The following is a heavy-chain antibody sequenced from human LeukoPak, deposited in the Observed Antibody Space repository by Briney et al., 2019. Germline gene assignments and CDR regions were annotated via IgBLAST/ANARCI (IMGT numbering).Heavy chain of an antibody. CDR3: ARDYWGITLVRGVIT. D-gene: IGHD3-10*01. CDR2: LYSDDST. J-gene: IGHJ4*02. Sequence: GGSLRLSCAASGFTVSSNYMSWVRQAPGKGLEWVSVLYSDDSTYYADSVKGRFTISRDNSKNTLYLQMNSLRAEDTAVYYCARDYWGITLVRGVITWRQGTLVTVSS. CDR1: GFTVSSNY. V-gene: IGHV3-66*01.